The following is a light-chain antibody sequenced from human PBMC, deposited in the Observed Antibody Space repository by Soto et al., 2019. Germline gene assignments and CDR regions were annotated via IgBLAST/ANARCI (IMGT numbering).Light chain of an antibody. CDR1: SSNIGSNY. V-gene: IGLV1-47*01. Sequence: QSALTQPASASGTPGQSVTIPCSGSSSNIGSNYVFWYQHLQGTAPKFLIHRNDQRPSGVPDRFSGSVSGTSAYLATSGLRSEDEATYYCAAWDDSLKGWVFGGGTKVTVL. J-gene: IGLJ3*02. CDR3: AAWDDSLKGWV. CDR2: RND.